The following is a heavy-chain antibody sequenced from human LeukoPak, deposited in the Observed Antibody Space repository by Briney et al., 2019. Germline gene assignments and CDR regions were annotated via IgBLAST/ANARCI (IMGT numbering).Heavy chain of an antibody. J-gene: IGHJ6*02. V-gene: IGHV3-30-3*01. CDR3: AAHYYGSGSYYNIYCYGMDV. Sequence: GGSLRLSCAASGFTFSSYAMHWVRQAPGKGLEWVAVISYDGSNKYYADSVKGRFTISRDNSKNTLYLQMNSLRAEDTAVYYCAAHYYGSGSYYNIYCYGMDVWGQGTTVTVSS. CDR1: GFTFSSYA. D-gene: IGHD3-10*01. CDR2: ISYDGSNK.